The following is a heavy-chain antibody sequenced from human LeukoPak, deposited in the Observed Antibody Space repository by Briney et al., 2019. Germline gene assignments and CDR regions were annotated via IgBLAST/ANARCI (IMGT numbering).Heavy chain of an antibody. D-gene: IGHD3-10*01. CDR2: FYSSGST. CDR1: GCSISGYSYY. V-gene: IGHV4-61*02. J-gene: IGHJ6*03. Sequence: PWETLSLTCTVSGCSISGYSYYWGWLPQPTGKGLEWVRRFYSSGSTNYNPALKSRVTISVDTSKYQFSLKLSSVTAADTAVYYCASRGSGSDPYYYSYMDVWGKGTTVTVSS. CDR3: ASRGSGSDPYYYSYMDV.